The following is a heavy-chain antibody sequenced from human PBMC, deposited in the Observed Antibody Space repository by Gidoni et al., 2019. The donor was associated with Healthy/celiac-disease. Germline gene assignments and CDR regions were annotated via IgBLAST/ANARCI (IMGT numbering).Heavy chain of an antibody. D-gene: IGHD3-16*02. V-gene: IGHV1-69*01. CDR2: IIPIFGTA. Sequence: QVQLVQSGAEVKKPGSSVKVSCKASGGPFSSYAISWVRQAPGQGLEWMGGIIPIFGTATYAQKFQGRVTITADESTSTAYMELSSLRSEDTAVYYCARGGAYDYVWGSYPYFDYWGRGTLVTVSS. J-gene: IGHJ4*02. CDR1: GGPFSSYA. CDR3: ARGGAYDYVWGSYPYFDY.